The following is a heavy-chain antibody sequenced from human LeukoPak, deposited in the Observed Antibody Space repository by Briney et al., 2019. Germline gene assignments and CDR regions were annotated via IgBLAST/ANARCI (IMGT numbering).Heavy chain of an antibody. Sequence: ASVKVSCKGSGDTFTRYYMHWGRQAPGQGGEWVGWINANRGGTKYAQKFQGRVTMTRNTSISTAYMELSRLRSDDTAVYYCASYYDRSGSDAFDIWGQATMVTVSS. CDR3: ASYYDRSGSDAFDI. D-gene: IGHD3-22*01. V-gene: IGHV1-2*02. CDR1: GDTFTRYY. J-gene: IGHJ3*02. CDR2: INANRGGT.